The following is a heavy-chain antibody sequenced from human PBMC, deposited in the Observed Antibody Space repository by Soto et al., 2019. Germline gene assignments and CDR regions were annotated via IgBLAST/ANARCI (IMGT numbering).Heavy chain of an antibody. J-gene: IGHJ3*02. CDR2: IRSGSDSI. V-gene: IGHV3-48*01. CDR3: ASHMTTVTSWDAFDI. CDR1: GFTFSSYN. Sequence: GGSLRFSCAASGFTFSSYNMHWVRQAPGKGLEWVSYIRSGSDSIFYADSVKGRFTTSRDNAKNSLYLQLNSLRAEDTAVYYCASHMTTVTSWDAFDIWGQGTMVTVSS. D-gene: IGHD4-17*01.